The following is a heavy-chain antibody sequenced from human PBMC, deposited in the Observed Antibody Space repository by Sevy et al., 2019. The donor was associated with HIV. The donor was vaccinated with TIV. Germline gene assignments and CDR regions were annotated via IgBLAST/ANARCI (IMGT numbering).Heavy chain of an antibody. J-gene: IGHJ4*02. V-gene: IGHV3-49*04. D-gene: IGHD3-3*01. CDR2: IRSKAYGGTT. CDR3: TRENTIFGVVIIIDYFDY. Sequence: GGSLRLSCTASGFTFGDYAMSWVRQAPGKGLEWVGFIRSKAYGGTTEYAASVKGRFTISRDDSKSIAYLQMNSLKTEDTAVYYCTRENTIFGVVIIIDYFDYWGQRTLVTVSS. CDR1: GFTFGDYA.